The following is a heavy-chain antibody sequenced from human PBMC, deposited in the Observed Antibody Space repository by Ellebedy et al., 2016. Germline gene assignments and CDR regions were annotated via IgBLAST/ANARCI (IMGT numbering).Heavy chain of an antibody. J-gene: IGHJ6*03. Sequence: GESLKISCAASGFTFSNFAMTWVRQAPGKGLEWVSAIILSGDITYYADSVKGRFTISRDNSKNTLHLQMNSLRAEDTAVYYCAKCAREDYYYYMDAWGKGTTVTVSS. CDR2: IILSGDIT. CDR3: AKCAREDYYYYMDA. V-gene: IGHV3-23*01. CDR1: GFTFSNFA.